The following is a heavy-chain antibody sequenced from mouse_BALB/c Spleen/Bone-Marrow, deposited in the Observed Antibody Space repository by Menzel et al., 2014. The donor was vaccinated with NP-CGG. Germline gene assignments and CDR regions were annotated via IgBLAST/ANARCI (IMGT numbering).Heavy chain of an antibody. Sequence: EVKLVESGGGLVKPGGSLKLSCAASGFTFSGYAMPWVRQSPEKRLEWVATISSGGSYIHYPDSVKGRFTISRDNAKNTLYLQMSSLRSEDTAIYYCARPDPWFAYWGQGTLVTVSA. CDR3: ARPDPWFAY. J-gene: IGHJ3*01. V-gene: IGHV5-9-1*01. CDR2: ISSGGSYI. CDR1: GFTFSGYA.